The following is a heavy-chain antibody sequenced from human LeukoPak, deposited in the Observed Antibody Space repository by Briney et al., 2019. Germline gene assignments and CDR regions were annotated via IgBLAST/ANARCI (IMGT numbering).Heavy chain of an antibody. Sequence: GGSLRLSCEGSGFSFNGYGLHWVRQASGKGLEWIGRIRSKANYYATAYVESVKGRFIVSRDDSKRSAYLQMNDLKTEDTAVYYCTRSASVHIGGRPDFCYFDLWGRGTLVTVSS. V-gene: IGHV3-73*01. CDR1: GFSFNGYG. D-gene: IGHD1-26*01. CDR2: IRSKANYYAT. CDR3: TRSASVHIGGRPDFCYFDL. J-gene: IGHJ2*01.